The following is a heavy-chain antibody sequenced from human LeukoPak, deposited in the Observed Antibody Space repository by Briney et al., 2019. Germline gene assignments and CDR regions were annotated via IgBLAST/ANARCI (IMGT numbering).Heavy chain of an antibody. J-gene: IGHJ4*02. CDR3: ARGDVVAASRVDY. Sequence: SQTLSLTCTVSGASISSGGYYWSWIRQHPGKGLEWIGYIYYSGTTYYNPSLKSRVTLSVDTSKNQFSLKLNSVTVADTAVYYCARGDVVAASRVDYWGQGTLVTVSS. CDR2: IYYSGTT. D-gene: IGHD2-15*01. V-gene: IGHV4-31*03. CDR1: GASISSGGYY.